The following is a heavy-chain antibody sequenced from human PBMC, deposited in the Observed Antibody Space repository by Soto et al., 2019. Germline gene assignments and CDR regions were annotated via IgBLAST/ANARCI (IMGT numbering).Heavy chain of an antibody. Sequence: ASVKVSCKPSGYSFTAFYIHWVRQAPGQGLEWMGWVDPNSGATRNAQNFQGRVTMTRDTSTSTVYMELNWLRSDDTAVYYCAPDNYGPLDYWGQGTLVTVSS. CDR2: VDPNSGAT. CDR3: APDNYGPLDY. J-gene: IGHJ4*02. V-gene: IGHV1-2*02. D-gene: IGHD3-10*01. CDR1: GYSFTAFY.